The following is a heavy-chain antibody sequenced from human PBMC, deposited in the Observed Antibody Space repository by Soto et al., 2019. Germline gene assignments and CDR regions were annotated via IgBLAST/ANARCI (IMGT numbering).Heavy chain of an antibody. D-gene: IGHD6-13*01. CDR2: ISSSSSTI. CDR3: ARDCLGIADGYLTEALTLDS. J-gene: IGHJ4*02. V-gene: IGHV3-48*02. Sequence: GGSLRLSCAASGFTFSSYSMNWVRQAPGKGLEWVSYISSSSSTIYYADSVKGRFTISRDNAKNSLYLQMNSLRDEDTAVYYCARDCLGIADGYLTEALTLDSWGQGTLVTVPS. CDR1: GFTFSSYS.